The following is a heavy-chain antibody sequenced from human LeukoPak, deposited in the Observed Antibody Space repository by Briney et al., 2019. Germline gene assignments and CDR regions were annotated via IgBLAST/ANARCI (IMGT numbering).Heavy chain of an antibody. V-gene: IGHV3-30*19. J-gene: IGHJ4*02. Sequence: GGSLRLSCAASGFTFSSYGMHWVRQAPGKGLEWVAVISYDGSNKYYADSVKGRFTISRDNSKNTLYLQMNSLRAEDTAVYYCAREASSSGWSYFDYWGQGTLVTVSS. D-gene: IGHD6-19*01. CDR2: ISYDGSNK. CDR1: GFTFSSYG. CDR3: AREASSSGWSYFDY.